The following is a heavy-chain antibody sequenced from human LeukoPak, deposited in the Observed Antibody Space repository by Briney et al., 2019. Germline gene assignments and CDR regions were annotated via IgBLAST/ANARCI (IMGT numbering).Heavy chain of an antibody. CDR3: AKGSGSYYQHYYYYYYMDV. CDR1: GFTFSSYG. J-gene: IGHJ6*03. CDR2: ISGSGGST. Sequence: GGSLRLSCAASGFTFSSYGMSWVRQAPGKGLEWVSAISGSGGSTYYADSVKGRFTISRDNSKNTLYLQMNSLRAEDTAVYYCAKGSGSYYQHYYYYYYMDVWGKGTTVTISS. D-gene: IGHD3-10*01. V-gene: IGHV3-23*01.